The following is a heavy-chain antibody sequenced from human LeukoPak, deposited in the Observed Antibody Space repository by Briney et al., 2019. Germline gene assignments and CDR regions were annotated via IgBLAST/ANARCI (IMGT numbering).Heavy chain of an antibody. V-gene: IGHV4-59*01. CDR2: IYYSGSA. CDR3: ARGSWGRTGAFDY. CDR1: GGSISTYY. Sequence: SETLSLTCTVSGGSISTYYWSWIRQPPGKGLEWIGYIYYSGSANYNPSLKSRVTISVDTSKNQFSLKLSSVIAADTALYYCARGSWGRTGAFDYWGQGTLVTVSS. D-gene: IGHD7-27*01. J-gene: IGHJ4*02.